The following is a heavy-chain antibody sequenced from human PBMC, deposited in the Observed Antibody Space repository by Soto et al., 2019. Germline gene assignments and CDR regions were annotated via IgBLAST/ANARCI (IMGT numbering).Heavy chain of an antibody. V-gene: IGHV4-38-2*01. CDR3: ARVAVSVGYHNWFDP. Sequence: AETLSITCAFSVYSINNGYYEGCVRQPPGVGLEWIGSVFQSGSTHYNPSLRSRVTVSVDTSKNKFSLKLTSVSAADTAVYYCARVAVSVGYHNWFDPWGQGTLVTVSS. J-gene: IGHJ5*02. CDR2: VFQSGST. D-gene: IGHD1-1*01. CDR1: VYSINNGYY.